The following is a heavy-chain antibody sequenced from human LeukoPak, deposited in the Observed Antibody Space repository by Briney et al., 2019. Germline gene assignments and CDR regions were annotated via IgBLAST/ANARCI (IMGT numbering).Heavy chain of an antibody. Sequence: ASXXVSCKASGGTFTSYAISWVRQAPGQGLEWKGRINPNSGGTNYAQKFQGRVTMTRDTSISTAYMELSRLRSDDTAVYYCARGDTYYRFDLWGQGTLVTVSS. CDR2: INPNSGGT. CDR3: ARGDTYYRFDL. D-gene: IGHD3-10*01. J-gene: IGHJ5*02. CDR1: GGTFTSYA. V-gene: IGHV1-2*06.